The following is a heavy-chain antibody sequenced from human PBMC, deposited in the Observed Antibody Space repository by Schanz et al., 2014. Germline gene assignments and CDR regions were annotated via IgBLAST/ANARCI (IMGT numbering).Heavy chain of an antibody. Sequence: QVQLQESGPGLVKPSETLSLTCTVSGGSISSYYWSWIRQPPGKGLEWIGFIYYRGNTNYNPSLTSRVTMSLDPSKNQFSLKLSSVTAADTAVYYCARRIWDGDYYYFDYWGQGTLVTVSS. D-gene: IGHD4-17*01. CDR2: IYYRGNT. V-gene: IGHV4-59*08. J-gene: IGHJ4*02. CDR1: GGSISSYY. CDR3: ARRIWDGDYYYFDY.